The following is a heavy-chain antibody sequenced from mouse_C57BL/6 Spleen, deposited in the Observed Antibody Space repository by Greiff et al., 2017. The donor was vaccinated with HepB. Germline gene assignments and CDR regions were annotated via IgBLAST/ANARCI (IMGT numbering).Heavy chain of an antibody. CDR2: INTRNGGT. CDR3: TRAITTVVDVYFDV. V-gene: IGHV1-53*01. D-gene: IGHD1-1*01. CDR1: GYTFTSYG. Sequence: VQLQQSGSELVKPGASVKLSCKASGYTFTSYGMHWVKQRPGQGLEWIGKINTRNGGTHYNEKFKSKATLTVDKSSNTAYMKHSSLTSEDSVDCTWTRAITTVVDVYFDVVGTGNTFTVAS. J-gene: IGHJ1*03.